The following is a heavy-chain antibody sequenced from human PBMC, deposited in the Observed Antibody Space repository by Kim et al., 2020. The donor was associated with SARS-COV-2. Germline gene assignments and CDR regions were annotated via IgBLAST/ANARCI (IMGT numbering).Heavy chain of an antibody. Sequence: SETLSLTCTVSGGSISSGGYYWSWIRQHPGKGLEWIGYIYYSGSTYYNPSLKSRVTISVDTSKNQFSLKLSSVTAADTAVYYCARVGNVGLWFGERGWFDPWGQGTLVTVSS. CDR2: IYYSGST. V-gene: IGHV4-31*03. D-gene: IGHD3-10*01. CDR3: ARVGNVGLWFGERGWFDP. J-gene: IGHJ5*02. CDR1: GGSISSGGYY.